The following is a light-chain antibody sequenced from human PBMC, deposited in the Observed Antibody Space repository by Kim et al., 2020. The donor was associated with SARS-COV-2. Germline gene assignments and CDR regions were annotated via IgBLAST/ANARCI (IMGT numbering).Light chain of an antibody. CDR3: QQYNSYPWT. CDR2: KAS. Sequence: DIQMTQSPSTLSASVGDRVTITCRASQSISSWLAWYQQKPGKAPKLLMYKASSLESGVPSRFSGSGSGTEFTLTISSLQPDDFATYNCQQYNSYPWTFDQGTKVDIK. J-gene: IGKJ1*01. CDR1: QSISSW. V-gene: IGKV1-5*03.